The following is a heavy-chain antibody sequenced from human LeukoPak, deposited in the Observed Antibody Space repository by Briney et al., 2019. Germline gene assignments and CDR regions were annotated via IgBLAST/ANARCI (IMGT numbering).Heavy chain of an antibody. V-gene: IGHV3-48*04. J-gene: IGHJ6*02. Sequence: GGSLRLSCAASGFTFSSYSMNWVRQAPGKGLEWVSYISSSSTTIYYADSVKGRFTISRDNAKNSLYLQMNSLRAEDTAVYYCARDGAAAGRAYYYGMDVWGQGTTVTVSS. CDR1: GFTFSSYS. D-gene: IGHD6-13*01. CDR3: ARDGAAAGRAYYYGMDV. CDR2: ISSSSTTI.